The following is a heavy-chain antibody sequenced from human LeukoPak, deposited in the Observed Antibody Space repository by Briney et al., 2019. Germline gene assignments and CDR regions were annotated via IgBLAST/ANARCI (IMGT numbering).Heavy chain of an antibody. J-gene: IGHJ4*02. V-gene: IGHV3-7*01. CDR1: EFSASNYW. CDR2: IKQDGSQE. CDR3: VREWAGGLAAAGTRTEGSY. D-gene: IGHD6-13*01. Sequence: GGSLRLSCVVSEFSASNYWMSWVRQAPGKGLEWVANIKQDGSQENYVDSVKGRFTISRDNAKNSVYLQMNGLLVEDTAVYYCVREWAGGLAAAGTRTEGSYWGQGTQVIVSS.